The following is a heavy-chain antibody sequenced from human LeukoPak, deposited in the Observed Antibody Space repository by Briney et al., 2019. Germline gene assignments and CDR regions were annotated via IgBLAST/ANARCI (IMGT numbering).Heavy chain of an antibody. Sequence: SETLSLTCTVSGGSISSSSYYWGWIRQPPGKGLEWIGSIYYSGSTYYNPSLKSRVTISVDTSKNQFSLKLSSVTAADTAVYYCARGPSYFDWLLYAGSREWYYYYMDVWGKGTTVTVSS. V-gene: IGHV4-39*07. D-gene: IGHD3-9*01. CDR2: IYYSGST. J-gene: IGHJ6*03. CDR3: ARGPSYFDWLLYAGSREWYYYYMDV. CDR1: GGSISSSSYY.